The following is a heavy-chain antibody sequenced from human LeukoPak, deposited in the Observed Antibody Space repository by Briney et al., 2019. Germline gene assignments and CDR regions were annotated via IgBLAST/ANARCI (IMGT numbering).Heavy chain of an antibody. D-gene: IGHD4-17*01. Sequence: ASVKVSCKVSGYTLTELSMHWVRQAPGKGLEWMGGFDPEDGETIYAQKFQGRVTMTEDTSTDTAYMELSSLRSDDTAVYFCARRTTVTSGFEYWGQGTLVTVSS. CDR2: FDPEDGET. J-gene: IGHJ4*02. V-gene: IGHV1-24*01. CDR3: ARRTTVTSGFEY. CDR1: GYTLTELS.